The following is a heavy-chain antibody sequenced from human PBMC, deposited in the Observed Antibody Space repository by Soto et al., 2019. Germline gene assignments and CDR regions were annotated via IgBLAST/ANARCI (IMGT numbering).Heavy chain of an antibody. J-gene: IGHJ6*04. CDR2: TGTSGSPI. CDR1: GFTFSRYN. D-gene: IGHD5-12*01. CDR3: ARDSGSYDSDV. Sequence: EVHVVESGGGLVQPGGSLRLSCAASGFTFSRYNMNWVRQAPGKGLEWVSYTGTSGSPIYYADSVKGRFTISRDNAKNSLYLQMDSLRAEDTAVYYCARDSGSYDSDVWGKGTTVTVSS. V-gene: IGHV3-48*01.